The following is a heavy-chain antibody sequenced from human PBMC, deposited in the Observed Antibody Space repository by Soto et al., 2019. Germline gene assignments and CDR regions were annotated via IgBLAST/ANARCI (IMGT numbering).Heavy chain of an antibody. V-gene: IGHV4-34*01. Sequence: PSETLSLTCAVYGGSFSGYYWSWIRQPPGKGLEWIGEINHSGSTNYNPSLKSRVTISVDTSKNQFSLKLSSVTAADTAVYYCARGRGGISRIRSWFDPWGQGTLVTVSS. J-gene: IGHJ5*02. CDR1: GGSFSGYY. CDR2: INHSGST. D-gene: IGHD6-13*01. CDR3: ARGRGGISRIRSWFDP.